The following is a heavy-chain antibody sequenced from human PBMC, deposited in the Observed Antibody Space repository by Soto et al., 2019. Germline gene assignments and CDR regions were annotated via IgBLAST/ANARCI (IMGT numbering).Heavy chain of an antibody. V-gene: IGHV5-51*01. CDR1: GYSFTSYW. CDR2: IYPGDSDT. Sequence: PGESLKISCKGSGYSFTSYWIGWVRQMPGKGLEWMGIIYPGDSDTRYSPSFQGQVTISADKSISTAYLQWSSLKASDTAMYYCARHGVRDFWSGYYERHDPYYYYYGMDVWGQGTTVTVSS. CDR3: ARHGVRDFWSGYYERHDPYYYYYGMDV. D-gene: IGHD3-3*01. J-gene: IGHJ6*02.